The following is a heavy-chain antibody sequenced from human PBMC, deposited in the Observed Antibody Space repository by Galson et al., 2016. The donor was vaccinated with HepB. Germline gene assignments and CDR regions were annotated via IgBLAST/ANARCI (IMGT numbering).Heavy chain of an antibody. J-gene: IGHJ5*02. Sequence: SVQVSCTASGYPYISYGINWVRQAPGHGLEWMGWMSASNGNTDYAQKFHGRVTMSTDTSTNTAYMALRSLRSDDTAMYYCARSSFGVSNPWGQGTLVTASS. CDR2: MSASNGNT. D-gene: IGHD3-3*01. CDR1: GYPYISYG. V-gene: IGHV1-18*01. CDR3: ARSSFGVSNP.